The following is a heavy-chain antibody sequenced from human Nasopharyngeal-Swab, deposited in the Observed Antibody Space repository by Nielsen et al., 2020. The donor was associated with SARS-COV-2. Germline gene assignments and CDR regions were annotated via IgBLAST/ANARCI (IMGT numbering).Heavy chain of an antibody. CDR3: ASIGGLDY. D-gene: IGHD3-16*02. CDR2: NNSDGSST. V-gene: IGHV3-74*01. J-gene: IGHJ4*02. Sequence: IRQPPGKGLVWVSRNNSDGSSTSYADSVKGRFTIPRDNAKNTLYLQMNSLRAEDTAVYYCASIGGLDYWGQGTLVTVSS.